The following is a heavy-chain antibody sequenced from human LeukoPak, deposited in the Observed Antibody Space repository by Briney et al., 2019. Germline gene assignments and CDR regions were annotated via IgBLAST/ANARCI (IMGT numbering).Heavy chain of an antibody. CDR1: GFTFSSYA. D-gene: IGHD3-22*01. CDR2: ISGGGGNT. V-gene: IGHV3-23*01. CDR3: AKGMESDVYYPALDY. Sequence: GRSLRLSCAASGFTFSSYAVSWVRQAPGKGLEWVSVISGGGGNTYYTDSVKGRFTISRDNSKNTLFLQMNSLRAEDTAMYYCAKGMESDVYYPALDYGGQGTLVTVSS. J-gene: IGHJ4*02.